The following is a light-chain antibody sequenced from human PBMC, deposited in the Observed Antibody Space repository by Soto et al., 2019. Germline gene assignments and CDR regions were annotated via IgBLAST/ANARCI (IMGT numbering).Light chain of an antibody. CDR3: SSYTSSSTLV. CDR1: SSDVGGYNY. CDR2: DVS. J-gene: IGLJ2*01. Sequence: QSALTQPASVSGSPGQSITISCTGTSSDVGGYNYVSWYQQHPGKAPKLMIYDVSNRPSGVSNRFSGSKSANTASLTISGLPAEDEDDYYCSSYTSSSTLVFGGGTKVTVL. V-gene: IGLV2-14*01.